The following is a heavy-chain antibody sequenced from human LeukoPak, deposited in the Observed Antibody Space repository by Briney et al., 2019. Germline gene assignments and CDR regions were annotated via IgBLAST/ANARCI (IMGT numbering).Heavy chain of an antibody. CDR1: GFTFSSYA. Sequence: GRSLRLSCAASGFTFSSYAMHWVRQAPGKGLEWVAVISYDGSNKYYADSVKGRFTISRDNSKNTLYLQMNSLKTEDTAVYYCTDWPWNDIDYWGQGTLVTVSS. CDR3: TDWPWNDIDY. J-gene: IGHJ4*02. CDR2: ISYDGSNK. V-gene: IGHV3-30-3*01. D-gene: IGHD1-1*01.